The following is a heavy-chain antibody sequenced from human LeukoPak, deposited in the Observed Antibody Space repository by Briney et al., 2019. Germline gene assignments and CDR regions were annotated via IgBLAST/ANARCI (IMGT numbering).Heavy chain of an antibody. Sequence: SETLSLTCTVSGGSISGSSYYWSWIRQPPGKGLEWIGEINHSGSTNYNPSLKSRVTISVDTSKNQFSLKLSSVTAADTAVYYCAGNIVLMVYAIVDDAFDIWGQGTMVTVSS. J-gene: IGHJ3*02. D-gene: IGHD2-8*01. V-gene: IGHV4-39*07. CDR3: AGNIVLMVYAIVDDAFDI. CDR1: GGSISGSSYY. CDR2: INHSGST.